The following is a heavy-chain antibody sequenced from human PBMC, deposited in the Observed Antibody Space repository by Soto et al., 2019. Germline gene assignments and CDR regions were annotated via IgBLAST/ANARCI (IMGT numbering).Heavy chain of an antibody. J-gene: IGHJ6*03. Sequence: SETLSLTCAVYGGSFSGYYWSWIRQPPGKGLEWIGEINHSGSTNYNPSLKSRVTISVDTSKNQFSLKLSSVTAADTAVYYCARGRGGRYSWNYVNYYYYMDVWGKGTTVTVSS. CDR2: INHSGST. CDR3: ARGRGGRYSWNYVNYYYYMDV. CDR1: GGSFSGYY. D-gene: IGHD1-7*01. V-gene: IGHV4-34*01.